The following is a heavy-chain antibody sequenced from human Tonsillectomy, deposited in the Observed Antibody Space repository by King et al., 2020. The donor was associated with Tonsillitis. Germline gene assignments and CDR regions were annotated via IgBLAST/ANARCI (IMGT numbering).Heavy chain of an antibody. J-gene: IGHJ6*02. Sequence: VQLVESGGGLVQPGGSLRLSCAASGFTFSSYWMHWVRQAPGKGLVWVSHINSDGSSTSYADSVKGRFTISRDNAKNTLYLKMNSLSAEDTAVYYCARGEGQWLAHYGMDVWGQGTTVTVSS. CDR3: ARGEGQWLAHYGMDV. CDR2: INSDGSST. CDR1: GFTFSSYW. V-gene: IGHV3-74*01. D-gene: IGHD6-19*01.